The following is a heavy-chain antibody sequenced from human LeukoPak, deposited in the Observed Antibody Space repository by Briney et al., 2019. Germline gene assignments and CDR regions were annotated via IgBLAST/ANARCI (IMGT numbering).Heavy chain of an antibody. CDR3: AKDRMAYGT. V-gene: IGHV3-23*01. CDR1: GLTFSSNA. D-gene: IGHD2-8*01. CDR2: ISGSGGTT. J-gene: IGHJ5*02. Sequence: HPGGSLRLSCAASGLTFSSNAMSWVRQAPGKGLEWVSAISGSGGTTYYADSVKGRFTISRDNSKNTLYLQMNSLRAEDTAVYYCAKDRMAYGTWGQGPLVTVSS.